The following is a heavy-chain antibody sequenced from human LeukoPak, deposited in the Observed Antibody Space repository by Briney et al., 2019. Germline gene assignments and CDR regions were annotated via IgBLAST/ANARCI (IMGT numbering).Heavy chain of an antibody. CDR3: AHYDRKVAGGKSFDY. J-gene: IGHJ4*02. D-gene: IGHD3-22*01. V-gene: IGHV3-48*03. CDR2: ISSSGSSI. Sequence: GGSLRVSCVVSGFTFSTYEMNWVRQAPGKGLEWVSYISSSGSSIYYADSVKGRFTISRDNAKNSLYLQMNSLRAEDTAVYYCAHYDRKVAGGKSFDYWGQGTLVTVSS. CDR1: GFTFSTYE.